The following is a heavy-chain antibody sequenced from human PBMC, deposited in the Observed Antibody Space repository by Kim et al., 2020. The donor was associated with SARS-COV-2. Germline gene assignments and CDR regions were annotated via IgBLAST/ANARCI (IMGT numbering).Heavy chain of an antibody. D-gene: IGHD3-22*01. V-gene: IGHV4-39*01. CDR2: IYYSGST. CDR3: ARGFMSLTYYYDSSGYSSVGWIDY. Sequence: SETLSLTCTVSGGSISSSSYYWGWIHQPPGKGLEWIGSIYYSGSTYYNPSLKSRVTISVDTSKNQFSLKLSSVTAADTAVYYCARGFMSLTYYYDSSGYSSVGWIDYWGQGTLVTVSS. J-gene: IGHJ4*02. CDR1: GGSISSSSYY.